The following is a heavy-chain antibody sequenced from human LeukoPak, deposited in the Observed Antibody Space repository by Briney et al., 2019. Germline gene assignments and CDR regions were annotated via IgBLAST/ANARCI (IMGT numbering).Heavy chain of an antibody. CDR1: GYTFTGYY. Sequence: GASVKVSCKASGYTFTGYYMHWVRQASGQGLEWMGWINPNSGGTNYAQKFQGRVTMTRDTSISTAYMELSRLRSDDTAVYYCARNLYCSSTSCYGFDYWGQGTLVTVSS. CDR2: INPNSGGT. V-gene: IGHV1-2*02. D-gene: IGHD2-2*01. CDR3: ARNLYCSSTSCYGFDY. J-gene: IGHJ4*02.